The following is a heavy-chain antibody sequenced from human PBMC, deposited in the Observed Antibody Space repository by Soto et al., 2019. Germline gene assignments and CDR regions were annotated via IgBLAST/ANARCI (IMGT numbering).Heavy chain of an antibody. V-gene: IGHV1-8*01. CDR1: GYTFSTYD. Sequence: QVQLVQSGAEVKKPGASVKVSCKASGYTFSTYDIIWVRQATGQGLEWMGWLNPNSGHTGYAQKFPGRVTLTRDTSISTAYMELSRLRSTDTAVYFCARRLSSSTFYYYLDVWGKGTTVTVSS. CDR2: LNPNSGHT. D-gene: IGHD6-6*01. CDR3: ARRLSSSTFYYYLDV. J-gene: IGHJ6*03.